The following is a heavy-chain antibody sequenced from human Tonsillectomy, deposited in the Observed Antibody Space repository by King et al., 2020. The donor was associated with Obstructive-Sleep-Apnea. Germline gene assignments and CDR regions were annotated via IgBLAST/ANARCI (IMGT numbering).Heavy chain of an antibody. Sequence: QLVQSGAEVKKPGASVKGSCKASGYTFTSYYMHWVRQAPGQGLEWMGIINPSGGSTSYAQKFQGRVTMTRDTSPSTVYMELSSRRSEDTAVYYCAIYYDMLTGFDYWGQGTLVTVSS. CDR1: GYTFTSYY. D-gene: IGHD3-9*01. J-gene: IGHJ4*02. CDR3: AIYYDMLTGFDY. CDR2: INPSGGST. V-gene: IGHV1-46*01.